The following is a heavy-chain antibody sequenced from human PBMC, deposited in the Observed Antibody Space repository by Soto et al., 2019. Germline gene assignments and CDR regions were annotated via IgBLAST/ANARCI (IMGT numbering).Heavy chain of an antibody. CDR2: ISSSSYI. J-gene: IGHJ6*02. Sequence: PGGSLRLSCAASGFTFSSYSMNWVRQAPGKGLEWVSSISSSSYIYYADSVKGRFTISRDNAKNSLYLQMNSLRAEDTAVYYCAREMGRGITMVRGVDYGMDVWGQGTTVTVSS. V-gene: IGHV3-21*01. D-gene: IGHD3-10*01. CDR3: AREMGRGITMVRGVDYGMDV. CDR1: GFTFSSYS.